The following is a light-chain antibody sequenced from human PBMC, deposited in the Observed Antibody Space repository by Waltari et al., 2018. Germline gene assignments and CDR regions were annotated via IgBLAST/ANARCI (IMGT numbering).Light chain of an antibody. Sequence: DIQMTQSPSTLSAKKKKKKPITCRASQSISSWLAWYQQKPGKAPKLLIYKASSLESGVPSRFSGSGSGTEFTLTISSLQPDDFATYYCQQDNSFSITFGGGTKVEIK. J-gene: IGKJ4*01. V-gene: IGKV1-5*03. CDR3: QQDNSFSIT. CDR2: KAS. CDR1: QSISSW.